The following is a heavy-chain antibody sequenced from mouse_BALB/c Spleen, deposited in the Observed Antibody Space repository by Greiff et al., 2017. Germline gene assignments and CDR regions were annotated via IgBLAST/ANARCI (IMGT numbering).Heavy chain of an antibody. CDR1: GFSLTSYG. Sequence: QVHVKQSGPGLVQPSQSLSITCTVSGFSLTSYGVHWVRQSPGKGLEWLGVIWSGGSTDYNAAFISRLSISKDNSKSQVFFKMNSLQANDTAIYYCARGITTVVGYAMDYWGQGTSVTVSS. CDR3: ARGITTVVGYAMDY. D-gene: IGHD1-1*01. J-gene: IGHJ4*01. V-gene: IGHV2-2*02. CDR2: IWSGGST.